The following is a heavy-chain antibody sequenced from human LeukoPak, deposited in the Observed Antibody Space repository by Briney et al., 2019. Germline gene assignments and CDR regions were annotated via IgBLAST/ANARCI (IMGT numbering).Heavy chain of an antibody. CDR2: IYTSGST. CDR1: GGSISSYY. J-gene: IGHJ4*02. D-gene: IGHD3-22*01. V-gene: IGHV4-4*07. CDR3: ARVRYYDSSGYYYFDY. Sequence: SETLSLTCTVSGGSISSYYWSRIRQPAGKGLEWIGRIYTSGSTNYNPSLKSRVTISVDKSKNQFSLKLSSVTAADTAVYYCARVRYYDSSGYYYFDYWGQGTLVTVSS.